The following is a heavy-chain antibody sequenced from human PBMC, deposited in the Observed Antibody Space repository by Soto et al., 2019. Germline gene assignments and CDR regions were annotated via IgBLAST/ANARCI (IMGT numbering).Heavy chain of an antibody. CDR2: ISSSGSTI. V-gene: IGHV3-11*01. CDR1: GFTFSDYY. D-gene: IGHD6-19*01. J-gene: IGHJ6*03. CDR3: ARLAVNYYYYYMDV. Sequence: GGSLRLSCAASGFTFSDYYMSWIRQAPGKGLEWVSYISSSGSTIYYPDSVKGRFTISRDNAKNSLYLQMNSLRAEDTAVYYCARLAVNYYYYYMDVWGKGTTVTVSS.